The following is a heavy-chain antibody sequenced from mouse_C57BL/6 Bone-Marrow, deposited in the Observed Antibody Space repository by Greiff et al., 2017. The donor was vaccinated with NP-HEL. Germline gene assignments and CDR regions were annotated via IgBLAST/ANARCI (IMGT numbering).Heavy chain of an antibody. J-gene: IGHJ2*01. CDR1: GYSITSDY. V-gene: IGHV3-8*01. Sequence: VQLKESGPGLAKPSQTLSLTCSVTGYSITSDYWNWIRKFPGHKLEYMGYISYSGSTYYNPSLKSRISITRDTSKNQYYLQLNSVTTEDTATYYCARSYYYGSSYVLFDYWGQGTTLTVSS. D-gene: IGHD1-1*01. CDR3: ARSYYYGSSYVLFDY. CDR2: ISYSGST.